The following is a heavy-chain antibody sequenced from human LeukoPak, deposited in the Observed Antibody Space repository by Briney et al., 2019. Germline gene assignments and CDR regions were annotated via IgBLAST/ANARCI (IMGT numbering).Heavy chain of an antibody. Sequence: PSETLSLTCSVSGGSIRSSSYYWGWIRQPPGKGLEWIGSIYYRGSTYYNSSLKSRVTISEDTSKNQFSLKLSSVTAADTAVYYCAGTMESESFTTFDYWGQGTLVTVSS. D-gene: IGHD2/OR15-2a*01. CDR2: IYYRGST. J-gene: IGHJ4*02. V-gene: IGHV4-39*07. CDR1: GGSIRSSSYY. CDR3: AGTMESESFTTFDY.